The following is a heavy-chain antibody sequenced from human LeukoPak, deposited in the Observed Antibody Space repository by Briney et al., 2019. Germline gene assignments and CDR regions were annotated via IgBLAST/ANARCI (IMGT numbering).Heavy chain of an antibody. Sequence: GGSLRLSCAASGFTFSSYAMSWVRQAPGKGLEWVSAISGSGGSTYYADSVRGPFTISRDNTKNTLYLQIMSPSAEDTAVYYCAKDRSSYSGLFFDFWGQGTLVTVSS. J-gene: IGHJ4*02. V-gene: IGHV3-23*01. CDR2: ISGSGGST. CDR3: AKDRSSYSGLFFDF. D-gene: IGHD2-15*01. CDR1: GFTFSSYA.